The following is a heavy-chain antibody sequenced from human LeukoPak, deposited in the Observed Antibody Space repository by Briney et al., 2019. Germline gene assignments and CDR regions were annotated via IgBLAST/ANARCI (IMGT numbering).Heavy chain of an antibody. CDR3: AIMGSAYGNAFDV. V-gene: IGHV4-59*02. D-gene: IGHD3-3*01. CDR1: GGSVNSHF. Sequence: SETLSLTCTFSGGSVNSHFCSWVRHSPGKELEWIGYYYYGGSTLYNPSLSSRVTISVDAPKNHFFLRLNSVTATDTGVYYCAIMGSAYGNAFDVWGQGTMVTVSS. J-gene: IGHJ3*01. CDR2: YYYGGST.